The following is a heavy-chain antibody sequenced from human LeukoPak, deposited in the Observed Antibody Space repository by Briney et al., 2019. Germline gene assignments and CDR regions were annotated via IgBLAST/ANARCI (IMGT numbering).Heavy chain of an antibody. J-gene: IGHJ4*02. CDR1: GFTFSSYA. D-gene: IGHD3-3*01. Sequence: GGSLRLSCAASGFTFSSYAMSWVRQAPGKGLEWVSAIRCSGGSTYYADSVKGRFTISRDNSKNTLYLQMNSLRAEDTAVYYCAIGALRFLEWLFLLGYCDYWRQGTLVTVSS. CDR3: AIGALRFLEWLFLLGYCDY. CDR2: IRCSGGST. V-gene: IGHV3-23*01.